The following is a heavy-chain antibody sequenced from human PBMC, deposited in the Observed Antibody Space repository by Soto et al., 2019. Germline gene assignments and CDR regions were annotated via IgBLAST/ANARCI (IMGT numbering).Heavy chain of an antibody. J-gene: IGHJ4*02. D-gene: IGHD3-3*01. CDR2: INHSGSN. CDR3: AGEGVVIDPDHHFDY. V-gene: IGHV4-34*01. Sequence: QVQLQQWGAGRLKPSETLSLTCAVYGGSFSGYYWSWIRQPPGKGLEWIGEINHSGSNNSNPSLKSRVTISVDHSKNQFSLKVSSVTAADKAVEYCAGEGVVIDPDHHFDYWGQGTLVTVSS. CDR1: GGSFSGYY.